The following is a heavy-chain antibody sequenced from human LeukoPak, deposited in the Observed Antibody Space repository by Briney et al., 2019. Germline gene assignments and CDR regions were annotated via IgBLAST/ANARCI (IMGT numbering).Heavy chain of an antibody. CDR2: IIPIFGTA. J-gene: IGHJ4*02. CDR3: ARGAVAGLYYSDY. D-gene: IGHD6-19*01. Sequence: ASVKVSCKASGGTFSSYAISWVRQAPGQGLEWMGGIIPIFGTANYAQKFQGRVTITADESTSTAYMELSSLRSEDTAVYYCARGAVAGLYYSDYWGQGTLVTVSS. V-gene: IGHV1-69*01. CDR1: GGTFSSYA.